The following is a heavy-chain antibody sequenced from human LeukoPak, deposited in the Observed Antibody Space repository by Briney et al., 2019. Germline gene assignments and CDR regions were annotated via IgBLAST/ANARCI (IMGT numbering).Heavy chain of an antibody. V-gene: IGHV1-69*06. CDR1: GCTFSSYA. D-gene: IGHD1-26*01. J-gene: IGHJ4*02. CDR3: ARAIEPVVGASPFDY. Sequence: SVKVSCKASGCTFSSYAISWVRQAPGQGLEWMGGIIPIFGTANYAQKFQGRVTITADKSTSTAYMELSSLRSEDTAVYYCARAIEPVVGASPFDYWGQGTLVTVSS. CDR2: IIPIFGTA.